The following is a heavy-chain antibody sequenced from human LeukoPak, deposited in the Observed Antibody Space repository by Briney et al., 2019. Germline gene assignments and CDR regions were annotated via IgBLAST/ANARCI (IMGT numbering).Heavy chain of an antibody. CDR3: AKAAYCGGDCYSGLDY. Sequence: SLRLSCAASGFTFDDYAMHWVRQAPGKGLEWVSGISWNSGSIGYADSVKGRFTISRDNAKNSLYLQMNSLRAEDTALYYCAKAAYCGGDCYSGLDYWGQGTLVTVSS. CDR1: GFTFDDYA. J-gene: IGHJ4*02. V-gene: IGHV3-9*01. CDR2: ISWNSGSI. D-gene: IGHD2-21*02.